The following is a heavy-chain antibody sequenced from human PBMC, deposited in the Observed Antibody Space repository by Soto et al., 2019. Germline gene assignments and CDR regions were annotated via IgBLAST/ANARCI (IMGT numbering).Heavy chain of an antibody. D-gene: IGHD6-19*01. J-gene: IGHJ6*02. Sequence: PGGSLRLSCAASGFTFSSYAMSWVRQAPGKGLEWVSAISGSGGSTYYADSVKGRFTISGDNSKNTLYLQMNSLRAEDTAVYYCAKVVAGTEYYYYYYGMDVWGQGTTVTVSS. CDR1: GFTFSSYA. CDR2: ISGSGGST. CDR3: AKVVAGTEYYYYYYGMDV. V-gene: IGHV3-23*01.